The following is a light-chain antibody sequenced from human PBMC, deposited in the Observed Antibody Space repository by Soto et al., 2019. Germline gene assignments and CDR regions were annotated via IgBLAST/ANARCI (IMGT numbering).Light chain of an antibody. CDR3: QQYASSIT. CDR1: QSVTNSF. CDR2: HSS. J-gene: IGKJ4*01. V-gene: IGKV3-20*01. Sequence: EIVLAQSPGTLSLSPGERATLSCRASQSVTNSFLAWYQQKPGQAPRLLIYHSSSRATGIPDRFSGSGSWTDFTLTISRLEPEDFAVYYCQQYASSITFGGGTKVEIK.